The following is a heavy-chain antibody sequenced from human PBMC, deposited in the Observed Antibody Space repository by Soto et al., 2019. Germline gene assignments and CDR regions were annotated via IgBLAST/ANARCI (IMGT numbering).Heavy chain of an antibody. CDR3: AKDQKLTALSDFDS. Sequence: QVQLVESGGGVVQPGRSLRLSCEASGFTFRSYGMHWVRQAPGKGLEWVAVVSYDGSNKLYAASVKDRFIISRDNSKNTLYLQMNSLRAEDTALYYCAKDQKLTALSDFDSWGQGTLVTVSS. V-gene: IGHV3-30*18. D-gene: IGHD5-18*01. CDR2: VSYDGSNK. J-gene: IGHJ4*02. CDR1: GFTFRSYG.